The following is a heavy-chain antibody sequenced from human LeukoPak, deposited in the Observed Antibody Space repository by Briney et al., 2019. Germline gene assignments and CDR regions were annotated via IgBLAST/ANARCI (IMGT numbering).Heavy chain of an antibody. CDR3: GKIREEYLAAYYYGMDV. Sequence: GGSLRLSCAASGFTFSSYAMHWVRQAPGKGLEWVAVISYDGSNKYYADSVKGRFTISRDNSKNTLYLQMNSLRGEDTAIYYCGKIREEYLAAYYYGMDVWGQGTTVTVSS. D-gene: IGHD2-2*01. V-gene: IGHV3-30-3*02. CDR1: GFTFSSYA. CDR2: ISYDGSNK. J-gene: IGHJ6*02.